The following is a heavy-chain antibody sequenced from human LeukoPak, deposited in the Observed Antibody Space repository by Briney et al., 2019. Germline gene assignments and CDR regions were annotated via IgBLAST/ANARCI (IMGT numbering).Heavy chain of an antibody. J-gene: IGHJ4*02. V-gene: IGHV3-23*01. CDR1: GFTFSSNA. Sequence: GGSLRLSCAASGFTFSSNAMSWVRQAPGKGLEWVSAMRGSGGSTHYADSVKGRFTISRDNSKNMLYLQMNSLRAGDTAVYYCAKDVGSTFFYFDYWGQGTLVTVSS. CDR3: AKDVGSTFFYFDY. D-gene: IGHD3-16*01. CDR2: MRGSGGST.